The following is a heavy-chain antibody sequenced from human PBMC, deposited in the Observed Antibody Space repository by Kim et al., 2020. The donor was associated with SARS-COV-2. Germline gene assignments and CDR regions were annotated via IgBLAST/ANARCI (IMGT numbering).Heavy chain of an antibody. Sequence: GGSLRLSCAASGFTFSSYSMNWVRQAPGKGLEWVSYISSSSSTIYYADSVKGRFTISRDNAKNSLYLQMNSLRDEDTAVYYCASIGYSGYDYETPYWGQGTLVTVSS. CDR2: ISSSSSTI. CDR3: ASIGYSGYDYETPY. V-gene: IGHV3-48*02. CDR1: GFTFSSYS. D-gene: IGHD5-12*01. J-gene: IGHJ4*02.